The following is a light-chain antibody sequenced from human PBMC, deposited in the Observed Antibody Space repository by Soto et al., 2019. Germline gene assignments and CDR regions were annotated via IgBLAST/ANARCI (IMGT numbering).Light chain of an antibody. V-gene: IGKV1-5*03. CDR1: QTISSW. CDR3: QHYNSDSEA. J-gene: IGKJ1*01. CDR2: KAF. Sequence: DIQMTQPPSTLSGSVGDRVTITCRASQTISSWLAWYQQKPGKAPKLLIYKAFTLKSGVPSRFSGSGSGTEFTLTISSLQPDDFATYYCQHYNSDSEAFGQGPKVEL.